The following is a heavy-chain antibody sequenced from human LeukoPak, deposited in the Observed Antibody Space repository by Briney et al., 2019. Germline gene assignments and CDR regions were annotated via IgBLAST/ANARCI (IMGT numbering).Heavy chain of an antibody. CDR1: GGSFSGYY. D-gene: IGHD3-9*01. J-gene: IGHJ6*03. CDR3: ARGYYDILTGYYSVLDYYYYYMDV. CDR2: INHSGST. Sequence: SETLSLTCAVYGGSFSGYYWSWIRQPPGKGLEWIGEINHSGSTNYNPSLKSRVTISVDTSKNQFSLKLSSVTAAETAVYYCARGYYDILTGYYSVLDYYYYYMDVWGKGTTVTVSS. V-gene: IGHV4-34*01.